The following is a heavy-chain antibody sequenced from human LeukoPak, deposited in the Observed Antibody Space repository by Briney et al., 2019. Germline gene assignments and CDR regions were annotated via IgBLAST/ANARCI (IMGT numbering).Heavy chain of an antibody. J-gene: IGHJ4*02. CDR3: ARSRAYYDPFDL. CDR1: GGSISTTGDY. V-gene: IGHV4-39*02. CDR2: LYYRGTT. Sequence: SETLSLTCTVPGGSISTTGDYWGWIRQTPGQGLEWIGSLYYRGTTYYNPSHRSRVTISVDTSKKNLSLSLTSVTAADTAVYFCARSRAYYDPFDLWGQGTLVAVSS. D-gene: IGHD4/OR15-4a*01.